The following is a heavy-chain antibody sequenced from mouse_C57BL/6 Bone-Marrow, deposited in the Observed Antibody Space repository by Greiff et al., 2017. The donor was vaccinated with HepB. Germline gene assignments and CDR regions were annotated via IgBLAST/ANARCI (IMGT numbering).Heavy chain of an antibody. CDR2: IYPGDGDT. CDR3: ARRGPYYYGSSSWFAY. CDR1: GYAFSSSW. Sequence: VQLQQSGPELVKPGASVKISCKASGYAFSSSWMNWVKQRPGKGLEWIGRIYPGDGDTNYNGKFKGKATLTADKSSSTAYMQLSSLTSEDSAVYFCARRGPYYYGSSSWFAYWGQGTLVTVSA. V-gene: IGHV1-82*01. D-gene: IGHD1-1*01. J-gene: IGHJ3*01.